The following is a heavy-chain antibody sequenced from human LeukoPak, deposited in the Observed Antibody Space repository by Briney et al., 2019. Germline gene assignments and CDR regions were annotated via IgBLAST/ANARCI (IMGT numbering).Heavy chain of an antibody. CDR1: VFTFSSYA. J-gene: IGHJ4*02. Sequence: GGSLRLSCAASVFTFSSYAMSWVRQAPGKGLEWVSAISGSGGSTYYADSVKGRFTISRDNSKNTLYLQMNSLRAEDTAVYYCAKSYYGSGLFDYWGQGTLVTVSS. D-gene: IGHD3-10*01. CDR3: AKSYYGSGLFDY. CDR2: ISGSGGST. V-gene: IGHV3-23*01.